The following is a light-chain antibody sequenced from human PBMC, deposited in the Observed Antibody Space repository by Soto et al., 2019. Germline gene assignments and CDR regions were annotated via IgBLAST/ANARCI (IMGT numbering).Light chain of an antibody. J-gene: IGLJ2*01. Sequence: SYELTQPPSVSVAPGKTAKITCGGNNIGSKSVHWYQQKPGQAPVLVIYYDSARPSVIPERFSGSNSGNTATLSIGRVEAGDEADYYCQVWDSSSDHVVFGGGTKLTVL. V-gene: IGLV3-21*04. CDR3: QVWDSSSDHVV. CDR1: NIGSKS. CDR2: YDS.